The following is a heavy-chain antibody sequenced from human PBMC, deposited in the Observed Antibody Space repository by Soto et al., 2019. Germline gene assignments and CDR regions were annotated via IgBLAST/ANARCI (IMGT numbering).Heavy chain of an antibody. J-gene: IGHJ6*02. Sequence: GESLKISCKGSGYRFTNYWIGWVRQMPGKGLEWMGRIDPSDSYTNYSPSFQGHVTISADKSISTAYLQWSSLKASDTAMYYCARTSMQSRGYSYGHGGMDVWGQGTTVTVSS. CDR2: IDPSDSYT. CDR1: GYRFTNYW. CDR3: ARTSMQSRGYSYGHGGMDV. D-gene: IGHD5-18*01. V-gene: IGHV5-10-1*01.